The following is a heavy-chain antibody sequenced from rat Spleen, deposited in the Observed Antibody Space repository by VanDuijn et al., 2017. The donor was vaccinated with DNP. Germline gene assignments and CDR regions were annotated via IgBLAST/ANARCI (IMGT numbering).Heavy chain of an antibody. CDR3: VRWNSGHFDY. CDR1: GFTFRDYN. J-gene: IGHJ2*01. D-gene: IGHD4-3*01. Sequence: EVQLVESGGGLVQPGGSLKLSCAASGFTFRDYNMAWVRQAPTKGLEWVAYIRYDGGSIYYGDSVKGRFAISRDNAKSTLYLQMNSLRSEDMATYYCVRWNSGHFDYWGQGVMVTVSS. CDR2: IRYDGGSI. V-gene: IGHV5-22*01.